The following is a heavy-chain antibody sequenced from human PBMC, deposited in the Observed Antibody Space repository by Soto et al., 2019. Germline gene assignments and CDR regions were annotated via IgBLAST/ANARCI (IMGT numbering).Heavy chain of an antibody. CDR2: ISYDGSNK. CDR3: ARDARRRRFLEGLFDP. D-gene: IGHD3-3*01. V-gene: IGHV3-30-3*01. CDR1: GFTLSSYA. J-gene: IGHJ5*02. Sequence: GXLRLWWAASGFTLSSYAMHWVLQAPGKGLEWVAVISYDGSNKYYADSVKGRFTISRDNSKNTLYLQMNSLRAEDTAVYYCARDARRRRFLEGLFDPWGQGTLVTVSS.